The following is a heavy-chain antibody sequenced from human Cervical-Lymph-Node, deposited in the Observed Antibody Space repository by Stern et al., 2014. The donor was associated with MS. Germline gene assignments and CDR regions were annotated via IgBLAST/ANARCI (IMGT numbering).Heavy chain of an antibody. V-gene: IGHV1-69*01. J-gene: IGHJ3*01. CDR1: GGSFTRKT. CDR3: TRDGDYDAFEV. D-gene: IGHD4-17*01. Sequence: QVQLVESGAEVKKPGSSVKVSCKASGGSFTRKTLSWVRQAPGQGLEWMGGMLPNLGAGSAGPKFPGRVTITAAESTSTAYMELTSLRFGDTALYYCTRDGDYDAFEVWGQGTMVIVSS. CDR2: MLPNLGAG.